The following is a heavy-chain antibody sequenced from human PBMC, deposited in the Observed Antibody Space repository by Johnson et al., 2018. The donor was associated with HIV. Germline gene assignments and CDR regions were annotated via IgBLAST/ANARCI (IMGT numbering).Heavy chain of an antibody. D-gene: IGHD4-17*01. J-gene: IGHJ3*02. CDR2: INQDGVEK. CDR1: GFTFSSYW. Sequence: VQLVESGGGLVQPGGSLRLSCAASGFTFSSYWMSWVRQAPGKGLGWVANINQDGVEKYYVDSVKGRFTISRDNATNSLFLQMNSLRAEDTAVYYCAKDDYGDLWVGAFDIWGQGTMVTVSS. V-gene: IGHV3-7*05. CDR3: AKDDYGDLWVGAFDI.